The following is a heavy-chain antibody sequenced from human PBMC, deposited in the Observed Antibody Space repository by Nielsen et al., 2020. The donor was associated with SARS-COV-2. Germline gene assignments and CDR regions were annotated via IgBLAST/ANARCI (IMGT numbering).Heavy chain of an antibody. V-gene: IGHV3-74*01. CDR1: GFTFSSYW. CDR3: AKDMGPMVRGQPSDY. CDR2: INSDGSST. Sequence: GESLKISCAASGFTFSSYWMHWVRQAPGKGLVWVSRINSDGSSTSYADSVKGRFTISRDNAKNSLYLQMNSLRAEDTALYYCAKDMGPMVRGQPSDYWGQGTLVTVSS. J-gene: IGHJ4*02. D-gene: IGHD3-10*01.